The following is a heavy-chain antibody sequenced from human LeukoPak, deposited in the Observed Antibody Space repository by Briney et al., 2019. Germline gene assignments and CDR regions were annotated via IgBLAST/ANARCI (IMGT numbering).Heavy chain of an antibody. CDR2: IYYSGST. Sequence: SETLSLTCTVSGGSISSSSYYWGWIRQPPGKGLEWIGSIYYSGSTYYNPSLKSRVTISVDTSKDQFSLKLSSVTAADTAVYYCAREGTYGGRHSVHAFDIWGQGTMVTVSS. D-gene: IGHD4-23*01. V-gene: IGHV4-39*07. CDR3: AREGTYGGRHSVHAFDI. CDR1: GGSISSSSYY. J-gene: IGHJ3*02.